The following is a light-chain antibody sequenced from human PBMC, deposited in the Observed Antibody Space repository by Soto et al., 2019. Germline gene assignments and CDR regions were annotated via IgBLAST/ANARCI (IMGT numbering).Light chain of an antibody. J-gene: IGKJ2*01. V-gene: IGKV3-15*01. CDR1: QSVSNN. CDR2: GAS. Sequence: EIVMTQSPATLSVSPGERATLSCRASQSVSNNLAWYQQKPGQAPRLLIYGASTRATGIPARFSGSRSGTEFTLTISSLQSEDFAVYYCQQYNYWPPATFGQGTKLEIK. CDR3: QQYNYWPPAT.